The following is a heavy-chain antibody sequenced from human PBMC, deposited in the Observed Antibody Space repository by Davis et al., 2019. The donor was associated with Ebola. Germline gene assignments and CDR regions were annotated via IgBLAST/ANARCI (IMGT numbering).Heavy chain of an antibody. CDR2: ISAYNGNT. V-gene: IGHV1-18*01. Sequence: ASVKVSCKASGYTFTNYGFSWVRQAPGQGLEWMGWISAYNGNTNYAQKLQGRVTMTTDTSTSTAYMELRSLRSDDTAVYYCAREGEWLRYYYYGMDVWGQGTTVTVSS. D-gene: IGHD5-12*01. J-gene: IGHJ6*02. CDR1: GYTFTNYG. CDR3: AREGEWLRYYYYGMDV.